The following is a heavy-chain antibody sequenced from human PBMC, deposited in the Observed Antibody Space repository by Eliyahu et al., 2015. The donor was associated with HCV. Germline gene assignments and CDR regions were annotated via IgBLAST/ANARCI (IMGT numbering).Heavy chain of an antibody. V-gene: IGHV1-2*02. Sequence: QVQLVQSGAEVKKPGAXVKVSCKASGYTFTDYYMHWVRQALGQGLEWMGWISPNSGGAHYTQKXXGRVTMTGDTSISTGYMELSGLRSDDTAVYFCARQSQDAXDIWGQGTMVTVSS. CDR3: ARQSQDAXDI. CDR1: GYTFTDYY. CDR2: ISPNSGGA. J-gene: IGHJ3*02.